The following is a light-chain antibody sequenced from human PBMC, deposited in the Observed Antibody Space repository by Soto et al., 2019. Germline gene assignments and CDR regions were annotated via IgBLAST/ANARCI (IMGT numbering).Light chain of an antibody. J-gene: IGLJ1*01. CDR3: SSYTSSSTDV. CDR2: DGS. V-gene: IGLV2-14*01. Sequence: QSALTQPASVSGSPGQSITISCTGTSSDVGGYNYVSWYQQHPGKAPKLMIYDGSNRPSGVPKRFSGSKSGNAASLTISGHQDEDEADYYCSSYTSSSTDVFGTGTKLTVL. CDR1: SSDVGGYNY.